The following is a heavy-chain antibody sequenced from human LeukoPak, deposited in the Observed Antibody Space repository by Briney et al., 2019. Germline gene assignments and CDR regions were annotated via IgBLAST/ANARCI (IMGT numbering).Heavy chain of an antibody. Sequence: PSETLSLTCTVSGGSIRSYYWSWIRQPPGKGLEWIGYIYYSVSTNYNPSLKSRVTISVDTSKIQFSLKLSSVTAADTAVYYCARDLGGGNFDYWGQGTLVTVSS. J-gene: IGHJ4*02. CDR1: GGSIRSYY. CDR2: IYYSVST. CDR3: ARDLGGGNFDY. V-gene: IGHV4-59*01. D-gene: IGHD2-15*01.